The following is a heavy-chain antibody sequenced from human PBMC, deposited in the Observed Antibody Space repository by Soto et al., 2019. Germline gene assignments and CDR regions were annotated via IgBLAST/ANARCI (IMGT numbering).Heavy chain of an antibody. Sequence: EVQLLESGGGLVQPGGSLRLSCAASGFTFSSYAMSWVRQAPGKGLEWVSAISGSGGSTYYADSVKGRFTISRDNSKNPLYLQMNSLRAEDTAVYYCAKDRYCSGGSCYLYFDYWGQGTLVTVSS. CDR1: GFTFSSYA. V-gene: IGHV3-23*01. D-gene: IGHD2-15*01. J-gene: IGHJ4*02. CDR3: AKDRYCSGGSCYLYFDY. CDR2: ISGSGGST.